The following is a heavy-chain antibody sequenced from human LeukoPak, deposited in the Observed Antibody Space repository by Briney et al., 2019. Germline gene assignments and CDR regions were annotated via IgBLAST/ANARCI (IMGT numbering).Heavy chain of an antibody. CDR3: AKVGGKGDYHDSSGLDY. Sequence: GGSLRLSCAASGFTFDDYAMHWVRQAPGKGLEWVSGISWNSGSIGYADSVKGRFTISRDNAKNSLYLQMNSLRAEDTALYYCAKVGGKGDYHDSSGLDYWGQGTLVTVSS. CDR1: GFTFDDYA. CDR2: ISWNSGSI. V-gene: IGHV3-9*01. J-gene: IGHJ4*02. D-gene: IGHD3-22*01.